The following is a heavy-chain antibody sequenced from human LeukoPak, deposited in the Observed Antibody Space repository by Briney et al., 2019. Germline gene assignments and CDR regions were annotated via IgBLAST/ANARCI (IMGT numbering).Heavy chain of an antibody. Sequence: PGGSLRLSCAASGFTVSLNYMSWVRQARGKGLEWGSVISSGGTTYYADPVKGRVTIPRANSKSTLFLQMNSLRAEVTALYYCAADAVFEIWGQGTLVTVSS. V-gene: IGHV3-66*01. D-gene: IGHD2-2*01. CDR2: ISSGGTT. J-gene: IGHJ1*01. CDR1: GFTVSLNY. CDR3: AADAVFEI.